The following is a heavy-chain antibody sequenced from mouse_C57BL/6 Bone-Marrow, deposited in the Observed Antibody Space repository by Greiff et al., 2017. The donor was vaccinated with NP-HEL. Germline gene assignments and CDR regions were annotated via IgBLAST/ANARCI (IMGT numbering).Heavy chain of an antibody. Sequence: QVQLKQPGAELVRPGTSVKLSCKASGYTFTSYWMHWVKQRPGQGLEWIGVIDPSDSYTNYNQKFKGKATLTVETSSSTAYMQLSSLTSEDSAVYYCARFPYYGSSGYAMDYWGQGTSVTVSS. D-gene: IGHD1-1*01. J-gene: IGHJ4*01. CDR1: GYTFTSYW. CDR2: IDPSDSYT. V-gene: IGHV1-59*01. CDR3: ARFPYYGSSGYAMDY.